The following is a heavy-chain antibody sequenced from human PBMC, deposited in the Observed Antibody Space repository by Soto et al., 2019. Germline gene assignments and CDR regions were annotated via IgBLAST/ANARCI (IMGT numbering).Heavy chain of an antibody. J-gene: IGHJ4*02. CDR2: ISSTTNYI. CDR1: GFTFTRYS. CDR3: ARESEDLTSNFDY. V-gene: IGHV3-21*06. Sequence: GWSLRLSCAASGFTFTRYSMNWVRQAPGKGLEWVSSISSTTNYIYYGDSMKGRFTISRDNAKNSLYLEMNSLRAEDTAVYYCARESEDLTSNFDYWGQGTLVIVSS.